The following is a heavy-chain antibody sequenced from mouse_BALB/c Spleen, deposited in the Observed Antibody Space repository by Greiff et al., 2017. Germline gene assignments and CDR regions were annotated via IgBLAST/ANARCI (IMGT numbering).Heavy chain of an antibody. Sequence: VKLVESGPGLVAPSQSLSITCTVSGFSLTSYGVHWVRQPPGKGLEWLGVIWAGGSTNYNSALMSRLSISKDNSKSQVFLKLNSLQTDDTATYYCAKGLDYYAMDYWGQGTSVTVSS. CDR1: GFSLTSYG. D-gene: IGHD4-1*01. J-gene: IGHJ4*01. CDR3: AKGLDYYAMDY. V-gene: IGHV2-9*02. CDR2: IWAGGST.